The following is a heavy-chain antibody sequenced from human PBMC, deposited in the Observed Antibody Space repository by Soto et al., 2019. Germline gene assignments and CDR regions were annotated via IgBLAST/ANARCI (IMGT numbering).Heavy chain of an antibody. D-gene: IGHD7-27*01. CDR2: IYYSGST. V-gene: IGHV4-61*08. CDR3: ARHPVGANQPLFGLLGYYFDY. J-gene: IGHJ4*02. CDR1: GGSISSGDYY. Sequence: SETLSLTCTVSGGSISSGDYYWSWIRQPPGKGLEWIGYIYYSGSTNYNPSLKSRVTISVDTSKNQFSLKLSSVTAADTAVYYCARHPVGANQPLFGLLGYYFDYWGQGTLVTVSS.